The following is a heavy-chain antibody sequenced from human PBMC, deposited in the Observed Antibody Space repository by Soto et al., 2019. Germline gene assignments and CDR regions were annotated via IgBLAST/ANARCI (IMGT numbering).Heavy chain of an antibody. CDR1: GYPFTSYH. CDR2: INPSEGRT. Sequence: QVQLVQSGAEVRKPGASVKLSCQTSGYPFTSYHMHWVRQAPGQGLEWMGVINPSEGRTRYSQKFQDRFTMTRDTSTSTVYMELSSLKSEDTAIYFCARGREYSFGYNWFDPWGQGALVTVSS. J-gene: IGHJ5*02. V-gene: IGHV1-46*01. D-gene: IGHD4-4*01. CDR3: ARGREYSFGYNWFDP.